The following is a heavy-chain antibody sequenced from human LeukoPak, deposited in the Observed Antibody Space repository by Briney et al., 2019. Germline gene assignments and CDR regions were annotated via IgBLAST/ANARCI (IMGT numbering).Heavy chain of an antibody. CDR1: GASISSSY. Sequence: SETLSLTCTVSGASISSSYWSWIRQPPGKGLEWIGYIYYSGSSSYNPSLKSRVTISVDTSKNQFSLKLSSVTAADTAVYYCARSMSSGWFPDYWGQGTLVTVSS. V-gene: IGHV4-59*08. J-gene: IGHJ4*02. D-gene: IGHD6-19*01. CDR2: IYYSGSS. CDR3: ARSMSSGWFPDY.